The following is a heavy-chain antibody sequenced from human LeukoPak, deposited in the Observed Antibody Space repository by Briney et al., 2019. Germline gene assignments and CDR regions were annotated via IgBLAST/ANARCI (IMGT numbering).Heavy chain of an antibody. CDR3: ATSGYPYNAFDI. D-gene: IGHD3-22*01. CDR2: IKANSGGT. CDR1: GYTFPVYY. V-gene: IGHV1-2*02. J-gene: IGHJ3*02. Sequence: ASVKVSCQASGYTFPVYYLHWVRQAPGQGLEWMGWIKANSGGTNYAERFQGRVTMTRDTSISTVYMDLSRLRSDDTAVYHCATSGYPYNAFDIWGQGTMVTVSS.